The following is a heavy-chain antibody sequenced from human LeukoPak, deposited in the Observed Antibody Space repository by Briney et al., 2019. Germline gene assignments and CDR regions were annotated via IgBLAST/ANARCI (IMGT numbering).Heavy chain of an antibody. CDR1: GFTFSFCG. CDR2: IWYDGSNK. CDR3: ARAAGSRSYYREGIDY. D-gene: IGHD3-10*01. J-gene: IGHJ4*02. Sequence: GGSLRLSCAASGFTFSFCGMHWVRQAPGKGLEWVAVIWYDGSNKYYADSVKGRFTISRDNSKNTLYLQMNSLRAEDTAVYYCARAAGSRSYYREGIDYWGQGTLVTVSS. V-gene: IGHV3-33*01.